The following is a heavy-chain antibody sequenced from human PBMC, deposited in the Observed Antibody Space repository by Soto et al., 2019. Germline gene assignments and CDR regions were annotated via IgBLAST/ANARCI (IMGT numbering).Heavy chain of an antibody. D-gene: IGHD3-3*01. CDR1: GYTFTSYY. V-gene: IGHV1-46*03. CDR2: INPSGGGT. CDR3: ARSRVNSVNLPQMEWLLGPPTDY. Sequence: GASVKVSCKASGYTFTSYYMHWVRQAPGQGLEWMGIINPSGGGTSYAQKFQGRVTMTRDTSTSTVYMELSSLRSEDTAVYYCARSRVNSVNLPQMEWLLGPPTDYWGQGTLVTVSS. J-gene: IGHJ4*02.